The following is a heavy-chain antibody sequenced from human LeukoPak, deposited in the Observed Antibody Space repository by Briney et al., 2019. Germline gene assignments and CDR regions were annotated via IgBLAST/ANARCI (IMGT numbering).Heavy chain of an antibody. CDR3: AKDPEQLIGYCSGGTCSLRY. D-gene: IGHD2-15*01. CDR1: GFTFSTFA. CDR2: IIGIGTST. Sequence: GWSLRLSCAATGFTFSTFAMSWVRQAPCKGLEWVSTIIGIGTSTYFADSVKGRFTISRDNSKNTLYLQMNSLRAEDTAVYYCAKDPEQLIGYCSGGTCSLRYWGQGTLVTVSS. V-gene: IGHV3-23*01. J-gene: IGHJ4*02.